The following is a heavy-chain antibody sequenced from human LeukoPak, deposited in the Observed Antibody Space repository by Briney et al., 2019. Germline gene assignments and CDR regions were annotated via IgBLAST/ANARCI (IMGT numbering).Heavy chain of an antibody. CDR3: TRGPGYDYVWGSYRADY. J-gene: IGHJ4*02. CDR1: GFIFYSYA. Sequence: GGSLRLSCAGSGFIFYSYAMHWVRQAPGRGLEYVAAITSSGSSAFYADSVKGRFTISRDNSNNTLYLQMGSLRPEDMAVYYCTRGPGYDYVWGSYRADYWGQGTLVTVSS. V-gene: IGHV3-64*02. CDR2: ITSSGSSA. D-gene: IGHD3-16*02.